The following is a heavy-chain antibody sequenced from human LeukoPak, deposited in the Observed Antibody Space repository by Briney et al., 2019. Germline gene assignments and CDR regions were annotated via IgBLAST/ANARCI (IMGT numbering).Heavy chain of an antibody. Sequence: PSETLSLTCTVSGGSISSYHWSWIRQPPGKGLEWIGYIYYSGSTNYNPSLKSRVTISVDTSKNHFSLKLSSVTAADTAVYYCATYYYDSSGYGLFDYWGQGTLVTVSS. J-gene: IGHJ4*02. V-gene: IGHV4-59*01. CDR3: ATYYYDSSGYGLFDY. D-gene: IGHD3-22*01. CDR2: IYYSGST. CDR1: GGSISSYH.